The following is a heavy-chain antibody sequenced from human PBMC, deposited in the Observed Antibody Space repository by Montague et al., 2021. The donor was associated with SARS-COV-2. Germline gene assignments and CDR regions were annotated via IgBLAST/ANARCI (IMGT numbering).Heavy chain of an antibody. CDR3: ARVGRAGYDILTGYYYYGMDV. CDR1: GGSISSYY. V-gene: IGHV4-4*07. D-gene: IGHD3-9*01. J-gene: IGHJ6*02. Sequence: SETLSLTCTVSGGSISSYYWSWIRQPAGKGLEWIGRIYPSGSTNYNPSLKSRVTMSVDTSKNQFSLKLSSVTAADTAVYYCARVGRAGYDILTGYYYYGMDVWGQGTTVTVSS. CDR2: IYPSGST.